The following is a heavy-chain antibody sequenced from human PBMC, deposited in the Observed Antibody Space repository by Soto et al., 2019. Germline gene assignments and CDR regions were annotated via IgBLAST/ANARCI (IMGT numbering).Heavy chain of an antibody. CDR3: TRSYYYDSSGYTGA. CDR1: GCRFGDYA. Sequence: GGDLTLSCTASGCRFGDYAMSWVRQTPGKGLEWVGFIRSKTYGVATEYAASVRGRFTISRDDSKSIAYLQMNSLKTEDTAVYYCTRSYYYDSSGYTGAWGQGTMVTVSS. V-gene: IGHV3-49*04. J-gene: IGHJ3*01. CDR2: IRSKTYGVAT. D-gene: IGHD3-22*01.